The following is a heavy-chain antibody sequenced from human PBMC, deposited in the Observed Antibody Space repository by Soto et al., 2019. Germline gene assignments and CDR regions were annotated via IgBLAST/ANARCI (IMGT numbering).Heavy chain of an antibody. V-gene: IGHV4-34*01. J-gene: IGHJ6*03. CDR2: INHSGST. CDR3: ARALDERGSGSLYYYYYMDV. D-gene: IGHD3-10*01. Sequence: QVQLQQWGAGLLKPSETLSLTCAVYGGSFSGYYWSWIRQPPGKGLEWIGEINHSGSTNYNPSLKSRVTISVDTSKNQFSLKLSSVTAADTAVYYCARALDERGSGSLYYYYYMDVWGKGTTVTVSS. CDR1: GGSFSGYY.